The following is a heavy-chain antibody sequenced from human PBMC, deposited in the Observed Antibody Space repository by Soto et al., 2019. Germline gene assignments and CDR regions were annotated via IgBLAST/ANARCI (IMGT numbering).Heavy chain of an antibody. CDR2: ISGSSSYT. V-gene: IGHV3-11*05. CDR1: GFTFSDNY. Sequence: QVQLVESGGDLVEPGGSLRLSCAASGFTFSDNYMTWIRQAPGKGLEWVSYISGSSSYTSYADSVKGRFTISRDNAKNSLYLQMNILRTDDTAVYYCASFKGSSWKDWHFDLWGRGTLVTVSS. D-gene: IGHD6-13*01. CDR3: ASFKGSSWKDWHFDL. J-gene: IGHJ2*01.